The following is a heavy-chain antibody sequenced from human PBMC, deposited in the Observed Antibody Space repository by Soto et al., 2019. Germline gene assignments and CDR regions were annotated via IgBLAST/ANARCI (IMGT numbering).Heavy chain of an antibody. J-gene: IGHJ6*02. CDR3: AREEASYDFWSGYRSMDV. Sequence: GASVKVSCKASGGTFSSYAISWVRQAPGQGLEWMGGIIPIFGTANYAQKFQGRVTITADESTSTAYMELSSLRSEDTAVYYCAREEASYDFWSGYRSMDVWGQGTTVTV. CDR1: GGTFSSYA. D-gene: IGHD3-3*01. V-gene: IGHV1-69*13. CDR2: IIPIFGTA.